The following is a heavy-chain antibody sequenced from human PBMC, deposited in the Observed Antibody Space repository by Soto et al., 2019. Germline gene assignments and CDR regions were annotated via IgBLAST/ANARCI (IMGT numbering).Heavy chain of an antibody. V-gene: IGHV1-18*01. D-gene: IGHD3-16*01. CDR3: ASTREITPWFDP. CDR2: ISASNGNT. CDR1: GYTFTSYG. Sequence: QVQLVQSGAEVKKPGASVKVSCKASGYTFTSYGISWVRQAPGQGLEWMGWISASNGNTNYAQKLQGRVPMTNDTSTSTAYMELRSLRSDDTAVYYCASTREITPWFDPWGQGTLVTVSS. J-gene: IGHJ5*02.